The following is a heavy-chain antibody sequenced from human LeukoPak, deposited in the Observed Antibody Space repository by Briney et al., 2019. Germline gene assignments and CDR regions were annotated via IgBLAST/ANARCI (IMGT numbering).Heavy chain of an antibody. V-gene: IGHV3-48*03. CDR2: ISSSGSTI. Sequence: QPGGSLRLSCAASGFTFSSYEMNWVRQAPGKGLEWVSYISSSGSTIYYADSVKGRFTISRDNAKNSLYLQMNSLRAEDTAVYYCARGGITMVRGVTEFDYWGQGTLVTVSS. J-gene: IGHJ4*02. CDR3: ARGGITMVRGVTEFDY. CDR1: GFTFSSYE. D-gene: IGHD3-10*01.